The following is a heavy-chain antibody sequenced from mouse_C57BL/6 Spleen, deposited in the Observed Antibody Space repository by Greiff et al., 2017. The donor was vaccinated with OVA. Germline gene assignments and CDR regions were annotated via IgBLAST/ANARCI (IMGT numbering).Heavy chain of an antibody. J-gene: IGHJ2*01. CDR3: ASRNYYFDY. V-gene: IGHV1-82*01. CDR1: GYAFSSSW. CDR2: IYPGDGDT. Sequence: QVQLQQSGPELVKPGASVKISCKASGYAFSSSWMNWVKQRPGKGLEWIGRIYPGDGDTNYNGKFKGKATLTADKSSSTAYMQLSSLASEDSAVYFCASRNYYFDYWGQGTTLTVSS.